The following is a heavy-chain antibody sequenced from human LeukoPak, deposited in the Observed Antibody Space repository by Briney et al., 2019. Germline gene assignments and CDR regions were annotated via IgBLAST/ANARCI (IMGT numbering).Heavy chain of an antibody. Sequence: SVKVSCKASGGTFSSYTISWVRQAPGQGLEWMGRIIPILGIANYAQKFQGRVTITADKSTSTAYMELSSLRSEDTAVYYCARKYCSSASCDVASVGYYYYYMDVWGKGTTVTASS. CDR2: IIPILGIA. D-gene: IGHD2-2*01. J-gene: IGHJ6*03. CDR1: GGTFSSYT. V-gene: IGHV1-69*02. CDR3: ARKYCSSASCDVASVGYYYYYMDV.